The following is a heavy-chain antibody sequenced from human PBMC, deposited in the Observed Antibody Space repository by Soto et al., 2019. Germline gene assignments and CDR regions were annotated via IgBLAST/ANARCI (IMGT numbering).Heavy chain of an antibody. D-gene: IGHD4-17*01. CDR3: ARGARTVTASFYYFDY. J-gene: IGHJ4*02. Sequence: EVQLLESGGGLVQPGGSLRLSCAASGFTFSSYAMSWVRQAPGKGLEWVSAISGSGGSTYYAGSVKGRFTISRDNSNNTLYLQMNRLRAEDTAVYYCARGARTVTASFYYFDYWGQGTLVTVSS. V-gene: IGHV3-23*01. CDR1: GFTFSSYA. CDR2: ISGSGGST.